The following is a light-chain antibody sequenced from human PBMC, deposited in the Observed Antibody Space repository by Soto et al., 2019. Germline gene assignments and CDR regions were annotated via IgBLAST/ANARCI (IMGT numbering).Light chain of an antibody. CDR3: QSYDSSLSGYV. Sequence: QPVLTQPPSVSGAPGQRVTISCTGSSSNIGAGYDVHWYQQLPGTAPKLLMYGNTNRPSGVPDRFSGSKSGTSASLAITGLQAEDEADCYCQSYDSSLSGYVFGTGTKLTVL. V-gene: IGLV1-40*01. CDR2: GNT. J-gene: IGLJ1*01. CDR1: SSNIGAGYD.